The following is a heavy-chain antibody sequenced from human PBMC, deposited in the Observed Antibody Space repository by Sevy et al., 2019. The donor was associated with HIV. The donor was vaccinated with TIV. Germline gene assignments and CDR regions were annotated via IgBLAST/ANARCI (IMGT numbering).Heavy chain of an antibody. Sequence: ASVKVSCKASGYTFTGYYMHWVRQAPGQGLEWMGWINPNSGGTNYAQKFQGRVTMTRETSISTASMELSRLRSDDTAVYYCASVRVGYCSSTSCRSYYYYGMDVWGQGTTVTVSS. D-gene: IGHD2-2*03. J-gene: IGHJ6*02. CDR2: INPNSGGT. CDR3: ASVRVGYCSSTSCRSYYYYGMDV. V-gene: IGHV1-2*02. CDR1: GYTFTGYY.